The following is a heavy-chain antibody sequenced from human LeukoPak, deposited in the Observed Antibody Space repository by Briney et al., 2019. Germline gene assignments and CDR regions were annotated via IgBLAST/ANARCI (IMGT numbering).Heavy chain of an antibody. Sequence: GGSLRLSCQASGFPFSSYAMSWVRQAPGKGLEWVSAISGSGGSTYYADSVKGRFTISRDNSKNTLYLQMNSLRAEDTAVYYCAKSLSVGATTYYFDYWGQGTLVTVSS. D-gene: IGHD1-26*01. CDR1: GFPFSSYA. J-gene: IGHJ4*02. CDR2: ISGSGGST. V-gene: IGHV3-23*01. CDR3: AKSLSVGATTYYFDY.